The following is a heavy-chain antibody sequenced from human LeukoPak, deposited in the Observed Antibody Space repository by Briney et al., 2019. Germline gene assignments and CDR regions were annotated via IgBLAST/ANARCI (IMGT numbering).Heavy chain of an antibody. V-gene: IGHV4-34*01. Sequence: SETLSLTCAVSVESFSGYYWSWIRQTPGKGLEWIGEINHSGSTNYNPSLKSRVTISVDTSKNQFSLRLSSVTATDTAVYYCARKSPEDGYGLDYWGRGTLVTVSS. J-gene: IGHJ4*02. CDR1: VESFSGYY. CDR3: ARKSPEDGYGLDY. CDR2: INHSGST. D-gene: IGHD5-24*01.